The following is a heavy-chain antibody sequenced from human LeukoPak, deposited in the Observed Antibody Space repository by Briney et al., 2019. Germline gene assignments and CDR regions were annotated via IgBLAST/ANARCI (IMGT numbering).Heavy chain of an antibody. Sequence: GESLKISCKGSGYSFTSYWIGWVRQMPGKGLEWMGIIYPGDSGTRYSPSFQGQVTISADKSIYTAYLQWSSLQASDTAMYYCARLKGGTTVTTWARLNYYMDVWGKGTTVTVSS. D-gene: IGHD4-17*01. V-gene: IGHV5-51*01. CDR3: ARLKGGTTVTTWARLNYYMDV. CDR1: GYSFTSYW. J-gene: IGHJ6*03. CDR2: IYPGDSGT.